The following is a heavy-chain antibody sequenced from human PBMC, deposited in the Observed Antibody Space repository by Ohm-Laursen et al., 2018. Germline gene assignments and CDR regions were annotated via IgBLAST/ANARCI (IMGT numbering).Heavy chain of an antibody. Sequence: SLRLSCAASGFSFQNYEMNWVRQAPGKGLEWISYISSSGSTIYYADSVKGRFTISRDNAKNSLYLQMNSLRADDTAVYYCARKVVGATNWFDPWGQGTLVTVSS. D-gene: IGHD1-26*01. V-gene: IGHV3-48*03. CDR2: ISSSGSTI. CDR1: GFSFQNYE. J-gene: IGHJ5*02. CDR3: ARKVVGATNWFDP.